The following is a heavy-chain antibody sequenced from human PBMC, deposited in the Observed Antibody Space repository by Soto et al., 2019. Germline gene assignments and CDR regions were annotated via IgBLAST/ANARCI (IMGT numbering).Heavy chain of an antibody. V-gene: IGHV3-15*01. J-gene: IGHJ4*02. CDR1: GFMFSSAW. CDR2: IKSKTDGGAR. CDR3: FEGWNDF. D-gene: IGHD1-1*01. Sequence: EVQLVESGGDLVEPGGSLRLSCVTSGFMFSSAWMSWVRQAPGKGLEWVGRIKSKTDGGARDYAAPVNGRFSISRDDSKSTLYLQMISLRAEDTALYYCFEGWNDFWGQGTLVTVSS.